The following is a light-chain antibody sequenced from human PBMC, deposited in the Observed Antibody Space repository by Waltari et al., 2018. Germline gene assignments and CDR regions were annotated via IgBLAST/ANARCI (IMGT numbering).Light chain of an antibody. V-gene: IGKV1-33*01. CDR1: QDIKQS. CDR3: QQYHSVPLT. Sequence: DIHITQSPSSLSAPVGDRVTIPCQASQDIKQSLNWFHQKPGKAPESLIFDASTPQTGAPSRFSGSGSGTDFTFTISSLQPEDIGTYYCQQYHSVPLTFGGGTKVEIK. CDR2: DAS. J-gene: IGKJ4*01.